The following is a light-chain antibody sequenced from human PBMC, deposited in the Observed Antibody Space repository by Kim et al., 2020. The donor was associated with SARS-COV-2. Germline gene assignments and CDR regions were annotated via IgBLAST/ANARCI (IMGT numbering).Light chain of an antibody. J-gene: IGKJ4*01. Sequence: EIVMTQSTATLSVSPGERGTLSCRASQSVSTNLAWYQQKPGQAPRLLIYGGSTRATGIPDRFSGSGSGTEFTLSISSLQSEDFAVYYCQQYNNWPLTFGGGTKVDIK. V-gene: IGKV3-15*01. CDR2: GGS. CDR3: QQYNNWPLT. CDR1: QSVSTN.